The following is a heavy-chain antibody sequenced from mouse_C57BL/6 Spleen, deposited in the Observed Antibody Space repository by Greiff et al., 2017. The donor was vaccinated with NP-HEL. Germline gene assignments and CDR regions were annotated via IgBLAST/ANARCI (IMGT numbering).Heavy chain of an antibody. CDR2: ISYDGSN. D-gene: IGHD2-2*01. Sequence: EVQLQESGPGLVKPSQSLSLTCSVTGYSITSGYYWNWIRQFPGNKLEWMGYISYDGSNNYNPSLKNRISITRDTSKNQFFLKLNSVTTEDTATYYCAREGWVTYFDYWGQGTTLTVSS. J-gene: IGHJ2*01. V-gene: IGHV3-6*01. CDR1: GYSITSGYY. CDR3: AREGWVTYFDY.